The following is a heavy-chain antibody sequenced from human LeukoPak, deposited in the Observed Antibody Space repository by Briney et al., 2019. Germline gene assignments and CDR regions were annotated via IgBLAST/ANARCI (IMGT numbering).Heavy chain of an antibody. CDR3: SLTRRYSYGPNIDY. Sequence: SVRVSCKASGGTFSSHAISWVRQAPGQGLEWMGRIIPIFGTANYAQKFQGRVTITTDESTSTAYMELSSLRSEDTAVCYCSLTRRYSYGPNIDYWGQGTLVTVSS. CDR2: IIPIFGTA. CDR1: GGTFSSHA. V-gene: IGHV1-69*05. J-gene: IGHJ4*02. D-gene: IGHD5-18*01.